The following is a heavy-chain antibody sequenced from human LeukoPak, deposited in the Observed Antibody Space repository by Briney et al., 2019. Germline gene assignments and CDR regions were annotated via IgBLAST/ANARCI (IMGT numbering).Heavy chain of an antibody. J-gene: IGHJ4*02. CDR2: INHSGST. CDR3: VRGADTAMAVDY. CDR1: GGSFSGYY. V-gene: IGHV4-34*01. Sequence: SETLSLTCAVYGGSFSGYYWSWIRQPPGKGLEWIGEINHSGSTNYNPSLKSRVTISVDTSKNQFSLKLSSVTAADTAVYYCVRGADTAMAVDYWGQGTLVTVSS. D-gene: IGHD5-18*01.